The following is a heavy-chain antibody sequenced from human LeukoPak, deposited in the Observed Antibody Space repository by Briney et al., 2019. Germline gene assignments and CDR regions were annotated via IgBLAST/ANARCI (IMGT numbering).Heavy chain of an antibody. D-gene: IGHD3-9*01. CDR1: GGSISSGGYS. V-gene: IGHV4-30-2*01. CDR3: ARETPLRYFDP. Sequence: SQTLSLTCSVSGGSISSGGYSWNWIRQPPGKGLEWIGYIHSSGTAYYNPSLKSRVTISPDRSENQFSLNLTSVTAADTAVYYCARETPLRYFDPWGQGTLVTVSS. J-gene: IGHJ5*02. CDR2: IHSSGTA.